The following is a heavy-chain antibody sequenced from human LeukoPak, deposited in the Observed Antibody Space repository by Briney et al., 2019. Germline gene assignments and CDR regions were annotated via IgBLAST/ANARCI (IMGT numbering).Heavy chain of an antibody. CDR2: IQAKAYGGAT. Sequence: GGSLRLSCSTSGFTFGDYAMSCVRQPPGKGLEWVGFIQAKAYGGATKYAASVNGRFSISRDDSQSIANLQMNDLKIEDTAVYYCTRAPHPHCSRSGCYLDYWGQGTLVTVSS. V-gene: IGHV3-49*04. D-gene: IGHD2-2*01. J-gene: IGHJ4*02. CDR1: GFTFGDYA. CDR3: TRAPHPHCSRSGCYLDY.